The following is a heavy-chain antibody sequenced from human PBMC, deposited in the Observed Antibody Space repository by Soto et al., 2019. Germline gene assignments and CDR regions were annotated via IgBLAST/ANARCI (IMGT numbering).Heavy chain of an antibody. CDR3: AKGGRKWLVTSDFNY. Sequence: VQLVESGGGVVQPGRSLRLSCAASGFTFSDYAMHWVRQAPGKGLERVAVVSHDGRNTHYADSVKGRFTISRYSSKNTVSLEMTSLRAEDTAVYYCAKGGRKWLVTSDFNYWGQGALVTVSS. CDR2: VSHDGRNT. D-gene: IGHD6-19*01. J-gene: IGHJ4*02. CDR1: GFTFSDYA. V-gene: IGHV3-30*18.